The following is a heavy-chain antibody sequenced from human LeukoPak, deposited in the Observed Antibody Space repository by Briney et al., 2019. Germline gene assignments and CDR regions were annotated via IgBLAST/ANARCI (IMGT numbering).Heavy chain of an antibody. Sequence: PGRSLRLSCAASGFTFSSYGMHWVRQAPGKGLEWVAVIWYDGSNKFYADSVKGRFTISRDNSKNTLYLQMNSLRAEDTAVYYCARDLQNYDSRTFDYWGQGTLVTVSS. CDR3: ARDLQNYDSRTFDY. D-gene: IGHD3-22*01. V-gene: IGHV3-33*01. CDR1: GFTFSSYG. J-gene: IGHJ4*02. CDR2: IWYDGSNK.